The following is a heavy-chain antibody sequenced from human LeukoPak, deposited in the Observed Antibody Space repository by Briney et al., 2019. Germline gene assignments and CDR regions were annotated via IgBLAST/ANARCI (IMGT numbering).Heavy chain of an antibody. CDR2: IYHSGST. D-gene: IGHD3-22*01. V-gene: IGHV4-4*02. CDR1: GGSISSSNW. J-gene: IGHJ4*02. CDR3: ASREGKYYDSSGFRGD. Sequence: SETLSVTCAVSGGSISSSNWWSWVRQPPGKGLDWIGEIYHSGSTNYNPSLKSRVTISVDKSKNQFSLKLSSVTAADTAVYYCASREGKYYDSSGFRGDWGQGTLVTVSS.